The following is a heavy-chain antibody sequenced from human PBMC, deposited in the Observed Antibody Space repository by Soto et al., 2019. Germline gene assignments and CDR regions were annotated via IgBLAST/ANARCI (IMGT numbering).Heavy chain of an antibody. Sequence: SETLSLTYAVYGGSFSRYYWSWIRRPPGKGQEWIGEINHSGSTNYNPSLESRVTISVDTSKNQFSLKLSSVTAADTAVYYCARGGFFLFSTYRWVWFAFWGKGTLLSLSS. V-gene: IGHV4-34*01. J-gene: IGHJ4*02. CDR1: GGSFSRYY. CDR3: ARGGFFLFSTYRWVWFAF. CDR2: INHSGST. D-gene: IGHD4-4*01.